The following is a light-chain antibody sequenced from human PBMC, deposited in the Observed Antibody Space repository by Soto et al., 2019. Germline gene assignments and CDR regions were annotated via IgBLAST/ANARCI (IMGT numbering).Light chain of an antibody. CDR1: SSDVGGYNY. V-gene: IGLV2-14*01. CDR2: DVS. Sequence: QSALTQPASVSGSPGQSITISCTGTSSDVGGYNYVSWYQQHPGKAPKLIIYDVSNRPSGVSNRFSGSKSGNTASLTISGLQAEDEADYYCSSYTSSSTLNYVFGTGTKLTVL. CDR3: SSYTSSSTLNYV. J-gene: IGLJ1*01.